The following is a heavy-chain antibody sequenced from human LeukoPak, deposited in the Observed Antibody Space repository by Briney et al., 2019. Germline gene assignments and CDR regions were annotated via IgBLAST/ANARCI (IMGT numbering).Heavy chain of an antibody. CDR2: LNPSSGST. Sequence: GASVTVSCKASGYTFTSYYMHWVRQAPGQGLEWMGILNPSSGSTNYAQKFQGRVTMTRDTSTRTVYMELSSLRSEDTAVYYCARPLSGSDSGYFQHWGQGTLVTVSS. J-gene: IGHJ1*01. D-gene: IGHD1-26*01. CDR1: GYTFTSYY. CDR3: ARPLSGSDSGYFQH. V-gene: IGHV1-46*01.